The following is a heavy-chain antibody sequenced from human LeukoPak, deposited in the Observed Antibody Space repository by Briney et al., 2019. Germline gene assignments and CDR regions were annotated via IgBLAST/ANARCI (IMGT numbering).Heavy chain of an antibody. CDR1: GFTFSSYA. CDR3: AKDAITSDWYDLDY. D-gene: IGHD6-19*01. CDR2: ISGSGDST. J-gene: IGHJ4*02. V-gene: IGHV3-23*01. Sequence: PGGSLRLSCAASGFTFSSYAMSWVRQAPGEGLEWVSAISGSGDSTYYADSVKGRFTISRDNSKNTLYLQMNSLRAEDTAVYYCAKDAITSDWYDLDYWGQGTLVSVSS.